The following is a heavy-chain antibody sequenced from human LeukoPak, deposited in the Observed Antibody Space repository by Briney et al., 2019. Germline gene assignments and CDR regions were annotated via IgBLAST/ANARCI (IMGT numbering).Heavy chain of an antibody. J-gene: IGHJ4*02. CDR1: GFTFSNYN. V-gene: IGHV3-48*04. CDR2: ISRTGSTI. D-gene: IGHD1-7*01. CDR3: ARSSGTTS. Sequence: GGSLRLSCAASGFTFSNYNLNWVRQAPGKGLEWVSYISRTGSTIYYADSVKGRFTISRDNAKNTLYLQMNSLRAEDTAVYYCARSSGTTSWGQGTLVTVSS.